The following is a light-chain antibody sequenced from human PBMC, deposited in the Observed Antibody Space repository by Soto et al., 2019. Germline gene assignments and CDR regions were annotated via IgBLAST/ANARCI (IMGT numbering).Light chain of an antibody. V-gene: IGKV1-39*01. CDR3: QQSYSTPRT. CDR2: AAS. Sequence: DIQMTQSPSSLSASVGDRVTIACRASQRISSHLNWYQQKPGEAPNLLIYAASNLQSGVPSRFSGSGSGTDFTLTISSLQPEDFATYYCQQSYSTPRTFGQGTKVEIK. J-gene: IGKJ1*01. CDR1: QRISSH.